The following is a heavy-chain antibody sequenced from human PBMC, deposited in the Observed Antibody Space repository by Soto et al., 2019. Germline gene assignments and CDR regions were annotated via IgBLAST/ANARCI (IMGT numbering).Heavy chain of an antibody. V-gene: IGHV3-15*01. Sequence: AGALRLCRAASGTIFSGARMTGVRAVPEKGLEWVGRVKSITDGGTTTYAAPAKGRFSISRDDSKSTLFLQMNSLKIEDTAVYYCTTGRNTFGLDSWGQGTLVTVSS. CDR2: VKSITDGGTT. CDR3: TTGRNTFGLDS. CDR1: GTIFSGAR. D-gene: IGHD3-16*01. J-gene: IGHJ4*02.